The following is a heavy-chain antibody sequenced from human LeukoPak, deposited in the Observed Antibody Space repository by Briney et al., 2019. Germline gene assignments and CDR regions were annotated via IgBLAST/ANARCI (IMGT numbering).Heavy chain of an antibody. Sequence: SQTLSLTCTVSGGSISSGSYYWSWIRQPAGKGLEWIGRIYTSGSTNYNPSLKSRVTISVDKSKNQFSLKLSSVTAADTAVYDCARDLHYYDSSGSLWAFDIWGQGTMVTVSS. J-gene: IGHJ3*02. CDR2: IYTSGST. D-gene: IGHD3-22*01. CDR3: ARDLHYYDSSGSLWAFDI. V-gene: IGHV4-61*02. CDR1: GGSISSGSYY.